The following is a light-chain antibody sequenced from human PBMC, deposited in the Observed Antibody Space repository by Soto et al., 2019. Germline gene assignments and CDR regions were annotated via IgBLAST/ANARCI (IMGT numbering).Light chain of an antibody. CDR1: SGYSNYK. Sequence: QLVLTQPPSASASLGASVTLTCTLSSGYSNYKVDWYQQRPGKATRFVMRVGTGGIVGSKGDGIPDRFSVLGSGLNRYLTIKNIQEEDESDYHCGADHGSGSNLTGVFGGGTQLTVL. V-gene: IGLV9-49*01. CDR2: VGTGGIVG. J-gene: IGLJ2*01. CDR3: GADHGSGSNLTGV.